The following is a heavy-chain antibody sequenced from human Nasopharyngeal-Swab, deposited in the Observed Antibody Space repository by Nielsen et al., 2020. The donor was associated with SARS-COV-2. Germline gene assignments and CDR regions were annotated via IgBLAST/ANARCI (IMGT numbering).Heavy chain of an antibody. CDR1: GFTFSDYW. J-gene: IGHJ6*03. D-gene: IGHD5-18*01. V-gene: IGHV3-7*01. CDR2: INQDGSEK. Sequence: GESLKISCVVSGFTFSDYWMSWVRQAPGKGLEWVSHINQDGSEKYYVDSMKGRFTISRDNANNSVYLQINSLRAEDTALYFCARDGYSYDFSSYYMDVWGKGTTVTVSS. CDR3: ARDGYSYDFSSYYMDV.